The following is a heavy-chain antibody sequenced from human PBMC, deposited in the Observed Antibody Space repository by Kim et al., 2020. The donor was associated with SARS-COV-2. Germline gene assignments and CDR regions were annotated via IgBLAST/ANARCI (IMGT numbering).Heavy chain of an antibody. CDR2: INPNSGDT. Sequence: ASVKVSCKASGYTFTGYYMHWVRQAPGQGLEWMGWINPNSGDTNYAQKFQGWVTMTRDTSISTAYMELSRLRSDDTAVYYCAGLGCGDCSGAFGIWGQGTTGTVSS. V-gene: IGHV1-2*04. J-gene: IGHJ3*02. CDR3: AGLGCGDCSGAFGI. CDR1: GYTFTGYY. D-gene: IGHD2-21*02.